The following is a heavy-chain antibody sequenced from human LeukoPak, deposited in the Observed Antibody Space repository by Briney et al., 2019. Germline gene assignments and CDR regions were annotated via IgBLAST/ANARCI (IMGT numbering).Heavy chain of an antibody. CDR1: GGSISSYY. Sequence: SETLSLTCTVSGGSISSYYWSWIRQPPGKGLEWIGYIYYSGSTNYNPSLKSRVTISVDTSKNQFSLKLSSVTAADTAVYYCARGKGAAAGTGWGQGTLVTVSS. CDR2: IYYSGST. J-gene: IGHJ4*02. V-gene: IGHV4-59*01. CDR3: ARGKGAAAGTG. D-gene: IGHD6-13*01.